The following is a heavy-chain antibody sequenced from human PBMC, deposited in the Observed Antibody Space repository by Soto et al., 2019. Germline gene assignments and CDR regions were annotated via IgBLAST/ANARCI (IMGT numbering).Heavy chain of an antibody. Sequence: EVQLVESGGGLVQPGRSLRLSCAASGFTFDDYAMHWVRQAPGKGMEWVSGIRWNSGSIVYADSVKGRFTISRDNAKNSLYLQMNSRRADDTAVYYCAKGRGGMYGRYYFDQWGQGNLVTASS. D-gene: IGHD3-10*02. J-gene: IGHJ4*02. CDR2: IRWNSGSI. CDR1: GFTFDDYA. CDR3: AKGRGGMYGRYYFDQ. V-gene: IGHV3-9*01.